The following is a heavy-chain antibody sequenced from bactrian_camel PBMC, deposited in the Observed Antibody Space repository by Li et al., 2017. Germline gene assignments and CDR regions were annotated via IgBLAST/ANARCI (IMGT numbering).Heavy chain of an antibody. CDR1: GFTFDDYD. CDR3: AAEGRPSLIVGTCTTIGPAAN. Sequence: VQLVESGGGSVQAGGSLRLSCTASGFTFDDYDMGWFRQGPGKEREGLAAIYTAAGNAFSADSVKGRFTISQDDANNTVYLQMNSLKPEDTAVYHCAAEGRPSLIVGTCTTIGPAANWGQGTQVTVS. V-gene: IGHV3S63*01. D-gene: IGHD3*01. J-gene: IGHJ4*01. CDR2: IYTAAGNA.